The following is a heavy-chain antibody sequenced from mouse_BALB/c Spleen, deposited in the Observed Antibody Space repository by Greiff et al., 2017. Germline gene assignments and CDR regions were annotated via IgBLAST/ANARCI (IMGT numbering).Heavy chain of an antibody. Sequence: EVKLVESGGGLVKPGGSLKLSCAASGFTFSSYAMSWVRQTPEKRLEWVASISSGGSTYYPDSVKGRFTISRDNARNILYLQMSSLRSEDTAMYYCAREDGYYLAWFAYWGQGTLVTVSA. CDR1: GFTFSSYA. J-gene: IGHJ3*01. D-gene: IGHD2-3*01. CDR3: AREDGYYLAWFAY. V-gene: IGHV5-6-5*01. CDR2: ISSGGST.